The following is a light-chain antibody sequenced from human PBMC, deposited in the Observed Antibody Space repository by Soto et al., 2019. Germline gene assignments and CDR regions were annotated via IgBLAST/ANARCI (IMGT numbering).Light chain of an antibody. Sequence: DIQMTQSPSSLSASVGDRVTITCRARQGISNYLAWYQQKPGKVPKLLIYAASTLQSGVPSRFSGSGSGTEFTLTISSLQPDDVATYYCQQYNEYSWTFGQGTKVDIK. CDR1: QGISNY. CDR3: QQYNEYSWT. J-gene: IGKJ1*01. V-gene: IGKV1-27*01. CDR2: AAS.